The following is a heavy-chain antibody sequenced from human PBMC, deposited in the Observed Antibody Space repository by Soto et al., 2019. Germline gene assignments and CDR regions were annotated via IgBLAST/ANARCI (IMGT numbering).Heavy chain of an antibody. J-gene: IGHJ4*02. V-gene: IGHV4-59*02. Sequence: PSETLSLTCTVSGDSVTNYFWSRMRQPPGKGLEWIGHMYHGGRTNYSPSLKSRVTMSLDSSRNQFSLNLSSVTAADTAVYFCARDPGYCTNGVCPVFDFWGQGLLVTVSS. CDR2: MYHGGRT. D-gene: IGHD2-8*01. CDR3: ARDPGYCTNGVCPVFDF. CDR1: GDSVTNYF.